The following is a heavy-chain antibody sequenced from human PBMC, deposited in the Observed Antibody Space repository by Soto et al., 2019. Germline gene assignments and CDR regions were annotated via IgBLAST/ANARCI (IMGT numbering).Heavy chain of an antibody. Sequence: QVQLVESGGGVVQPGRSLRLSCAASGFTFSSYAMHWVRQAPGKGLEWVAVISYDGSNKYYADSVKGRFTISRGNSKNPLDLQKDSPEAEDTAVYYWSRDDNAAAVDYHYFGMDGWGQGTTVTVSS. CDR2: ISYDGSNK. V-gene: IGHV3-30-3*01. J-gene: IGHJ6*02. CDR3: SRDDNAAAVDYHYFGMDG. D-gene: IGHD1-20*01. CDR1: GFTFSSYA.